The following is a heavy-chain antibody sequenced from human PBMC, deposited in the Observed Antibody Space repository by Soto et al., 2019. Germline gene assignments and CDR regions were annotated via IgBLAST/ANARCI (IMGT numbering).Heavy chain of an antibody. J-gene: IGHJ4*02. CDR1: GGTLSSYT. Sequence: QVQLVQSGAEVKKPGSSVMVSCKASGGTLSSYTISWVRQAPGQGLEWMGRIIPILGIANDAQKFQSRVTITAEKSSSTAYMELSSLRSEDTAVYYCAADSSGYSLDYWGQGTLVTVSS. CDR2: IIPILGIA. CDR3: AADSSGYSLDY. D-gene: IGHD3-22*01. V-gene: IGHV1-69*02.